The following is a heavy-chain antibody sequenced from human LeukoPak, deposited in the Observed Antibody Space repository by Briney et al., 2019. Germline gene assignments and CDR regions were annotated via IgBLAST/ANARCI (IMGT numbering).Heavy chain of an antibody. Sequence: SQTLSLTCTLSGDSISRGGYYWRWIRKHPGKGLEWYGYIWYSGITYYNPSLKGRVTISVDTSKNQFSPKLSSVTAADTAVYFCARWGQYYYVNWFDPWVQGTLVTVSS. V-gene: IGHV4-31*03. CDR2: IWYSGIT. CDR3: ARWGQYYYVNWFDP. D-gene: IGHD3-10*02. CDR1: GDSISRGGYY. J-gene: IGHJ5*02.